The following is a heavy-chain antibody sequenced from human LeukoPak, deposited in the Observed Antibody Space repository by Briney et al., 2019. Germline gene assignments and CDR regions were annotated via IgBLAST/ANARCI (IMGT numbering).Heavy chain of an antibody. CDR1: GFSLSSFA. V-gene: IGHV3-30*01. J-gene: IGHJ4*02. CDR3: ARDTMYSSGWGPFDY. D-gene: IGHD6-19*01. CDR2: ISYDGSNK. Sequence: HTGGSLRLSCAASGFSLSSFAMHWVRQAPGKGLEWVAVISYDGSNKFYADSVKGRFTISRDDSKDTLYLQMNSLRAADTAGYFCARDTMYSSGWGPFDYWGQGTLVTVSS.